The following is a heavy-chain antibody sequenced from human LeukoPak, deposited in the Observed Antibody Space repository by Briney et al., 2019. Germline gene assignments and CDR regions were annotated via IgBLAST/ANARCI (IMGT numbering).Heavy chain of an antibody. CDR2: IYTSGST. CDR3: ARDRGQWLVDWYFDL. D-gene: IGHD6-19*01. V-gene: IGHV4-61*02. CDR1: GGSISSGSYY. Sequence: PSQTQSLTCTVSGGSISSGSYYWSWIRQPAGKGLEWIGRIYTSGSTNYNPSLKSRVTISVDTSKNQFSLKLSSVTAADTAVYYCARDRGQWLVDWYFDLWGRGTLVTVSS. J-gene: IGHJ2*01.